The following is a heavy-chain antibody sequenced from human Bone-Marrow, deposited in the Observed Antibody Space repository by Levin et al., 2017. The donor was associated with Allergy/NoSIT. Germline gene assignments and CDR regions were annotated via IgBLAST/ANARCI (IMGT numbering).Heavy chain of an antibody. Sequence: GSLRLSCTVSGGSISSSSYYWGWIRQPPGKGLEWIGSIYYSGSTYYNPSLKSRVTISVDTSKNQFSLKLSSVTAADTAVYYCAREDNWNYYDYWGQGTLVTVSS. V-gene: IGHV4-39*07. CDR3: AREDNWNYYDY. D-gene: IGHD1-20*01. J-gene: IGHJ4*02. CDR1: GGSISSSSYY. CDR2: IYYSGST.